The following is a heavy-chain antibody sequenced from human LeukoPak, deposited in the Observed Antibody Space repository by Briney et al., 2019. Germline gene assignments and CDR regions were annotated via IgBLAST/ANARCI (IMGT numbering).Heavy chain of an antibody. J-gene: IGHJ5*02. CDR1: GFTFSSYA. CDR2: ISGSGGST. D-gene: IGHD3-3*01. Sequence: PGGSLRLSCAASGFTFSSYAMSWVRQAPGKGLEWVSAISGSGGSTYYADSVKGRFTISRDNSKNTLYLQMNSLRAEDTAVYYCAKDPRLMYVFWSGTTSWGQGTLVTVSS. V-gene: IGHV3-23*01. CDR3: AKDPRLMYVFWSGTTS.